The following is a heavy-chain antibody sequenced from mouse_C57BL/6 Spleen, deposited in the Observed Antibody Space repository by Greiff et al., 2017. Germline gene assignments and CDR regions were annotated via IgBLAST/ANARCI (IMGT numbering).Heavy chain of an antibody. CDR3: ARDWDGFDY. V-gene: IGHV5-4*01. J-gene: IGHJ2*01. CDR1: GFTFSSYA. CDR2: ISDGGSYT. Sequence: EVQVVESGGGLVKPGGSLKLSCAASGFTFSSYAMSWVRQTPEKRLEWIATISDGGSYTYYPDNVKGRFTISRDNAKNNLYLQMSHLKSEDTAMYYCARDWDGFDYWGQGTTLTVSS. D-gene: IGHD2-3*01.